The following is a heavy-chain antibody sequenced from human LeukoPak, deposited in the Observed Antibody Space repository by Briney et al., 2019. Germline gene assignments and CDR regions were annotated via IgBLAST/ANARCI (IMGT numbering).Heavy chain of an antibody. D-gene: IGHD2-21*01. J-gene: IGHJ4*02. V-gene: IGHV3-7*01. CDR2: IKHDGSDA. CDR3: VKGGWVHILDH. Sequence: GGSLRLSCAASGFPFSSYWMTWVRQTPGKGLEWVANIKHDGSDAYYADSVSGRLTVSRDNAKTSLYLQMNSLRAEDTAVYYFVKGGWVHILDHWGQGALVTV. CDR1: GFPFSSYW.